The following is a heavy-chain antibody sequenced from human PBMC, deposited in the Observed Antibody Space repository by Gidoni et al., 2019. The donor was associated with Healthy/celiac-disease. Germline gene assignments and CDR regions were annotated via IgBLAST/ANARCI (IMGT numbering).Heavy chain of an antibody. D-gene: IGHD2-15*01. Sequence: EVQLLESGGGLVQPGGSLRLSCAASGFTFSSDAMSWVRQAPGQGLEWVSAISGSGGSTYYADSVKGRFTISRDNSKNTLYLQMNSLRAEDTAVYYCAKESSYGIVVVVAIDYWGQGTLVTVSS. CDR1: GFTFSSDA. CDR3: AKESSYGIVVVVAIDY. J-gene: IGHJ4*02. V-gene: IGHV3-23*01. CDR2: ISGSGGST.